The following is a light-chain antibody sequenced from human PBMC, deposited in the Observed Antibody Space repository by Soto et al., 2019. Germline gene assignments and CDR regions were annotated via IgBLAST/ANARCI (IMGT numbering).Light chain of an antibody. V-gene: IGKV1-5*03. CDR2: QAS. CDR1: QSLNND. J-gene: IGKJ1*01. Sequence: EIQMYNSPSTLSGTVGDRVTITCRASQSLNNDLAWYQQKPGKAPKLLIHQASRLESGVPSRFSGSGSGTEFTLTISSLQPEDFATYYCQQYETYSQTFGQGTKVDIK. CDR3: QQYETYSQT.